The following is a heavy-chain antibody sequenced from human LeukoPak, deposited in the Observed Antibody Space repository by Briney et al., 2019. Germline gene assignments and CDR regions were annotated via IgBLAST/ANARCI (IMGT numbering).Heavy chain of an antibody. V-gene: IGHV3-NL1*01. Sequence: GGSVRLSCAASGFSFSKYGMHWVRQAPGKGLEWVSAMYTGGTTYYADSVTGRFTVSRDTSRNTLFLHMNSLRAEDTAVYYCAKDEATSGGGLASWGQGTLVIVSS. J-gene: IGHJ5*01. CDR1: GFSFSKYG. CDR2: MYTGGTT. D-gene: IGHD3-16*01. CDR3: AKDEATSGGGLAS.